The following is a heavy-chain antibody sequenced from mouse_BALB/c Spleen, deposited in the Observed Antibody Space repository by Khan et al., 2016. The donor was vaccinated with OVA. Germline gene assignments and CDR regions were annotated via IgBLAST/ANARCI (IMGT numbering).Heavy chain of an antibody. CDR3: SRGGYYYGTPFDY. J-gene: IGHJ2*01. CDR1: GFTFSYYR. V-gene: IGHV13-2*02. D-gene: IGHD1-1*01. CDR2: ITVKSDNSGA. Sequence: VQLVETGGGLVRPGNSLKLSCVTSGFTFSYYRMHWLRQFPGKRLEWIAVITVKSDNSGANYAESVNGRFTISSDDSKSSVYLQMNRLREEDTATYYCSRGGYYYGTPFDYWGQGTTLTVSS.